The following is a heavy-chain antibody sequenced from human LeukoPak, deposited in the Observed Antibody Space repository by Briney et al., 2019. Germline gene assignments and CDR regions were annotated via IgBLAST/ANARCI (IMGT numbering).Heavy chain of an antibody. CDR3: ARGLGGTSWFDP. CDR1: GGSISSYY. V-gene: IGHV4-4*07. Sequence: SETLSLTCTVSGGSISSYYWSWIRQPAGKGLEWIGRIYTGGNTNYNPSLKSRVTMSIDTSKNQFSLKLSSVTAADTALYYCARGLGGTSWFDPWGQGTLVTVSS. D-gene: IGHD1-7*01. J-gene: IGHJ5*02. CDR2: IYTGGNT.